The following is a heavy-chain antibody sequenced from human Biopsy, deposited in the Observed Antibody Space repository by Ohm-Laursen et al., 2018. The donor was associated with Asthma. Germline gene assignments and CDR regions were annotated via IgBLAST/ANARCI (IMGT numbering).Heavy chain of an antibody. V-gene: IGHV2-5*02. CDR1: GFSLRTPGVG. Sequence: TQTLTLTCSFSGFSLRTPGVGVGWIRQSPGKAREWLALIYWDDYNLFRPSLKRRLTITKDPSKNQGVLTMTKMDPVDSGTYYCALSQDSGFDDHSPSWFDPWGQGTLVTVSS. CDR2: IYWDDYN. CDR3: ALSQDSGFDDHSPSWFDP. J-gene: IGHJ5*02. D-gene: IGHD3-9*01.